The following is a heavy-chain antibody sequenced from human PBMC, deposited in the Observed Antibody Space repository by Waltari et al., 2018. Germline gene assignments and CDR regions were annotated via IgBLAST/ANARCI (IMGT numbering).Heavy chain of an antibody. Sequence: QVQLVQSGAEVKKPGASVKVSCKASGYTFTSYDINWVRQATGQGLEWMGWWNRNRGNTGYAKKFQGRVTITTDEATSTAYMELSSLRSEDTAVYYCAGHGNWDSGERFDYWGQGTLVTVSS. CDR2: WNRNRGNT. V-gene: IGHV1-8*03. D-gene: IGHD1-7*01. CDR1: GYTFTSYD. CDR3: AGHGNWDSGERFDY. J-gene: IGHJ4*02.